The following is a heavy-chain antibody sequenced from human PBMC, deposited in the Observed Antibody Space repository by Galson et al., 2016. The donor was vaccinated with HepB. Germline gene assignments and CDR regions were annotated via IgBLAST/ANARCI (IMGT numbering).Heavy chain of an antibody. CDR3: ARGLFLRRSGRYGCYVMGV. CDR1: SGSFSGYY. Sequence: SETLSLTCAVYSGSFSGYYWIWIRQPPGRGLEWIGEINHSGGTNYNPSLKSRVTISGDTFKNQFSLHLSYVTAADTAVYYCARGLFLRRSGRYGCYVMGVWGHGTTVTVSS. CDR2: INHSGGT. J-gene: IGHJ6*02. D-gene: IGHD3-10*01. V-gene: IGHV4-34*01.